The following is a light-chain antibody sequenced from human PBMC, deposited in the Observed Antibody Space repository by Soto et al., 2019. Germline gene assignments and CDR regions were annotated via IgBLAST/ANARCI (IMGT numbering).Light chain of an antibody. CDR1: QSVRRY. Sequence: EIVLTQSLATLSLSPGERATLSCRATQSVRRYLAWYQQKPGQAPRLLIYDASNRATGVPARFSGSGSGTDFTLTISSLEPEDFAVYYCQHRSNWPPVTFGPGTRLEI. CDR2: DAS. V-gene: IGKV3-11*01. J-gene: IGKJ5*01. CDR3: QHRSNWPPVT.